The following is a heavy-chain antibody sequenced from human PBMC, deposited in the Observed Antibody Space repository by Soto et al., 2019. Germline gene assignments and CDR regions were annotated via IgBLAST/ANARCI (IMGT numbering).Heavy chain of an antibody. CDR3: ARESHDILTGPPWVWYFDL. CDR2: INDRGSI. CDR1: GGSFSGYY. D-gene: IGHD3-9*01. V-gene: IGHV4-34*01. J-gene: IGHJ2*01. Sequence: QVQLQQWGAGPLRPLETLSLTCGVSGGSFSGYYWAWIRQSPGKGLEWIGEINDRGSINYNPSLKSRVSISVDTSNNHYSLNPRSVTAADTAVYYCARESHDILTGPPWVWYFDLWGRGTLVTVSS.